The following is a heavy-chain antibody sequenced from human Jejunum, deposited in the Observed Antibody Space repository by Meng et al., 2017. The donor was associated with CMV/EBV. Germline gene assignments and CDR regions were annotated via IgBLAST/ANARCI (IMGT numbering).Heavy chain of an antibody. V-gene: IGHV4-38-2*02. D-gene: IGHD4-23*01. Sequence: CTVSGSSISSGYYWGWIRQPPGKGLEWIGSIYHSGSTYYSPSLKSRVTISVDTSKNQFSLKLSSVTAADTAVYYCASTDGNEYFDYWGQGTLVTVSS. CDR1: GSSISSGYY. CDR2: IYHSGST. CDR3: ASTDGNEYFDY. J-gene: IGHJ4*02.